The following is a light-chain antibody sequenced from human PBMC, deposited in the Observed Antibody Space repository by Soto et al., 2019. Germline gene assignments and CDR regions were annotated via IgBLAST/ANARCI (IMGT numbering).Light chain of an antibody. CDR3: AAWDDSLSAWV. Sequence: QAVVTQPPSASGTPGQRVTISCSGGSSNIGGNNVYWYQQPPGTAPKLLIYRNNQRTSGVPDRFSGSKSGTSASLAISGLRSEDEADYYCAAWDDSLSAWVFGGGTKLTVL. CDR1: SSNIGGNN. J-gene: IGLJ3*02. CDR2: RNN. V-gene: IGLV1-47*01.